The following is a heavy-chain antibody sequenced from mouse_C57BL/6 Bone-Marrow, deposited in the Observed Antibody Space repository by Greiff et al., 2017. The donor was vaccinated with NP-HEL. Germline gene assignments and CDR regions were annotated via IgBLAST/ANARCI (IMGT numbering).Heavy chain of an antibody. CDR2: ISYSGST. CDR1: GYSITSCYD. Sequence: EVKLQESGPGMVKPSQSLSLTCTVTGYSITSCYDWHWIRHFPGDKLEWMGYISYSGSTNYNPSLKSRISITHDTSKNHFFLKLNSVTTEDTATYYCARDYYGSPSYWYFDVWGTGTTVTVSS. V-gene: IGHV3-1*01. CDR3: ARDYYGSPSYWYFDV. D-gene: IGHD1-1*01. J-gene: IGHJ1*03.